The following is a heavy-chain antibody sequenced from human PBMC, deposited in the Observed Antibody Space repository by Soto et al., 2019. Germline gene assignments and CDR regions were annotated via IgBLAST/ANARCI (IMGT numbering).Heavy chain of an antibody. V-gene: IGHV3-30*18. CDR2: ISYDGSNK. Sequence: QVQLVESGGGVVQPGRSLRLSCAASGFTFSSYGMHWVRQAPGKGLEWVAVISYDGSNKYYADSVKGRFTISRDNSKNTLYLQMNSLRAEDTAVYYCAKEGSGDPPKFDYWGQGTLVTVSS. D-gene: IGHD3-3*01. CDR1: GFTFSSYG. J-gene: IGHJ4*02. CDR3: AKEGSGDPPKFDY.